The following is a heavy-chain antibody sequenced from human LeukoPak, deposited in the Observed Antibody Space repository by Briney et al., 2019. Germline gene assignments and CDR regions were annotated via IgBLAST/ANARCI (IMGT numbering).Heavy chain of an antibody. J-gene: IGHJ4*02. CDR1: GFTFSSHS. CDR2: ISSGSATI. CDR3: ASGSYGQFDY. Sequence: PGGSLRLSCAAPGFTFSSHSMNWVRQAPGMGLEWVSYISSGSATIYYADSVKGRFTISRDNAKNSLYLQMSGLRDEDTAVYYCASGSYGQFDYWGQGTLVTVSS. D-gene: IGHD3-16*01. V-gene: IGHV3-48*02.